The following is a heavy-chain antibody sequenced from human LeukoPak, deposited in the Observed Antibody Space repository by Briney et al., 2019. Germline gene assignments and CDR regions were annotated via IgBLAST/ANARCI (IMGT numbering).Heavy chain of an antibody. CDR3: ARGQGTVTTH. CDR1: GGSFSGYY. V-gene: IGHV4-34*01. Sequence: PSETLSLTCAVSGGSFSGYYWTWIRQPPGKGLEWIGEINHSGSANYNPSLMSRVTISLDTSKNHFSLNLSSVTAADTAVYYCARGQGTVTTHWGQGTLVTVSS. J-gene: IGHJ4*02. CDR2: INHSGSA. D-gene: IGHD4-11*01.